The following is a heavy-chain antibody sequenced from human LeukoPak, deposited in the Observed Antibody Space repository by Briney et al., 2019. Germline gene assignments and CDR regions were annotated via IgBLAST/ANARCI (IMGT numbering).Heavy chain of an antibody. V-gene: IGHV4-39*01. CDR3: EIKIAARPH. J-gene: IGHJ4*02. Sequence: SGTLSLTCTVTGGSISSSSYYWGWIRQPPGKGGEWIGSIYYSGSTYYNPSLKSRVTISVDTSKNQFSLKLSSVTAADTAVYYCEIKIAARPHWGQGTLVTVSS. CDR1: GGSISSSSYY. CDR2: IYYSGST. D-gene: IGHD6-6*01.